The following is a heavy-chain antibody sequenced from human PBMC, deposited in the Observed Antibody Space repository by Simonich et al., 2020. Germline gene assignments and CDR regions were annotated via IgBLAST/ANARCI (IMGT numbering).Heavy chain of an antibody. CDR2: NYYGGRT. CDR3: ARQRVLMVYAIDY. CDR1: GGSISSSSYY. V-gene: IGHV4-39*01. Sequence: QLQLQESGPGLVKPSETLSLTCTVSGGSISSSSYYWGWIRQPPGKGLEWIGSNYYGGRTYDNPALKSRVTISVETSKNQFSLKLSSVTAADTAVYYCARQRVLMVYAIDYWGQGTLVTVSS. J-gene: IGHJ4*02. D-gene: IGHD2-8*01.